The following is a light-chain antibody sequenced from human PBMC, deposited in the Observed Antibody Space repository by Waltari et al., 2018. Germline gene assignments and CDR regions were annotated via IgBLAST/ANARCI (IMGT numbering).Light chain of an antibody. CDR2: AAS. Sequence: DIQMTQSPSSLSASVGDRVTITCRASQTISGYLNWYQQKPGKAPTLLMYAASSLQSGVPSRFSGSGSGTDFTLTISSLQPEDFATYYCQQSYSTPRTFGQGTKVEIK. CDR3: QQSYSTPRT. CDR1: QTISGY. J-gene: IGKJ1*01. V-gene: IGKV1-39*01.